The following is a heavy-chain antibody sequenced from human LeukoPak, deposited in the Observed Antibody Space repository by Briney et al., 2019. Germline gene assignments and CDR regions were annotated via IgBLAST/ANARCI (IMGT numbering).Heavy chain of an antibody. D-gene: IGHD6-13*01. V-gene: IGHV1-2*02. CDR2: INPNSGGT. Sequence: ASVKVSCKASGYTFTGYYMHWVRQAPGQGLEWMGWINPNSGGTNYAQKFQGRVTMTRGTSISTAYMELSRLRSDDTAVYYCARSIAAAGILTLPLDYWGQGTLVTVSS. CDR3: ARSIAAAGILTLPLDY. J-gene: IGHJ4*02. CDR1: GYTFTGYY.